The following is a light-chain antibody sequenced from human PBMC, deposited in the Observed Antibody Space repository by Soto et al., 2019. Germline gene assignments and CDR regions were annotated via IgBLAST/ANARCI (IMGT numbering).Light chain of an antibody. J-gene: IGKJ3*01. Sequence: EIVLTQSPGTLSLSPGERATLSCRASQAISSNCLVWYQVKSGRAPRVLIHSASIRATDIPDRFSGGGSGTDFSLTISRLQREDLEVYYYQQCGSPHFNFRQRTKVGIX. CDR2: SAS. CDR1: QAISSNC. V-gene: IGKV3-20*01. CDR3: QQCGSPHFN.